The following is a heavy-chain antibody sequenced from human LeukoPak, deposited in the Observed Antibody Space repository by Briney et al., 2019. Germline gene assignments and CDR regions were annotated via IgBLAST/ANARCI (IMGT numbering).Heavy chain of an antibody. Sequence: ASVKVSCKASGYTFTGYYMHCVRQAPGQGLEWMGWINPNSGGTNYAQKFQGRVTMTRDTSISTAYMELSRLRSDDTAVYYCATDTAMVRYSYYYYYMDVWGKGTTVTISS. CDR1: GYTFTGYY. CDR2: INPNSGGT. J-gene: IGHJ6*03. V-gene: IGHV1-2*02. CDR3: ATDTAMVRYSYYYYYMDV. D-gene: IGHD5-18*01.